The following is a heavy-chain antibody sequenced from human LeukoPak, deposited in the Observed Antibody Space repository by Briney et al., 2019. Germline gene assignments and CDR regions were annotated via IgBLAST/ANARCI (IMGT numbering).Heavy chain of an antibody. D-gene: IGHD3-22*01. Sequence: SETLSLTCTVSGDSISSHYWSWIRQPPGKGLEWIGYIYYSGSTNYNPSLKSRVTISVDTSKNQFSLKLSSVTAADTAVYYCARLYYDSSRYPNWFDPWGQGTLVTVSS. CDR2: IYYSGST. CDR1: GDSISSHY. V-gene: IGHV4-59*08. CDR3: ARLYYDSSRYPNWFDP. J-gene: IGHJ5*02.